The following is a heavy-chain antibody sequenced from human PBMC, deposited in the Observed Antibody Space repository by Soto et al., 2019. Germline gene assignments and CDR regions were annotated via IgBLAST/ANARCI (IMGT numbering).Heavy chain of an antibody. D-gene: IGHD6-6*01. CDR3: ASGYSSSSPGNYYYGMDV. J-gene: IGHJ6*02. CDR2: IIPIFGTA. CDR1: GGTFSSYA. Sequence: QVQLVQSGAEVKKPGSSVKVSCKASGGTFSSYAISWVRQDPGQGLEWMGGIIPIFGTANYAQKFQGRVTITADKSTITANMELSSLRTEDTAVYYFASGYSSSSPGNYYYGMDVWGQGTTVTVSS. V-gene: IGHV1-69*06.